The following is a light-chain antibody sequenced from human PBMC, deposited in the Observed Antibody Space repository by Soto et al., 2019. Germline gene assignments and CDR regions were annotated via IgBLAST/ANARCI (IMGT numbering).Light chain of an antibody. J-gene: IGLJ2*01. CDR3: ALLMRSGIVV. Sequence: QTVVTQEPSFSVSPGGTVTLTCGLSSGSVSTSFFPSWYQQTPGQAPRMIIYSTNTRSSGVPDRFSGSILGNKAALTITGAQAEDECDYYCALLMRSGIVVFGGGTKVTVL. CDR2: STN. V-gene: IGLV8-61*01. CDR1: SGSVSTSFF.